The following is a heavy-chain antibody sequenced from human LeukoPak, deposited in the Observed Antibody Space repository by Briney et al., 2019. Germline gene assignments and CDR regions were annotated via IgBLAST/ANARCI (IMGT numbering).Heavy chain of an antibody. Sequence: GGSLRLSCAASGFTFSSYGMSWVRQAPGKGLEWVSAITSSSGSIFYAESVKGRFTISRDNSKNTLYLQMNSLRVEDTAVYYCAKEDCSSTSCYPFGYYYYGMAVWGQGTTVTVSS. J-gene: IGHJ6*02. CDR3: AKEDCSSTSCYPFGYYYYGMAV. CDR2: ITSSSGSI. D-gene: IGHD2-2*01. CDR1: GFTFSSYG. V-gene: IGHV3-23*01.